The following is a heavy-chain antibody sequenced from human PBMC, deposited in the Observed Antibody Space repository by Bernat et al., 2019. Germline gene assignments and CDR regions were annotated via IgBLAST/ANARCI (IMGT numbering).Heavy chain of an antibody. CDR1: KFTFSGYG. D-gene: IGHD6-19*01. V-gene: IGHV3-33*06. CDR2: IWHDGSNE. Sequence: QVQLMESGGGVVQPGRSLRLSCEASKFTFSGYGMHWVRQAPGKGLEWVAVIWHDGSNENYADSVKGRFTISRDNSKNTLYLQMNSLRAEDTAVYYCAKVEGYSSGWLLDYWGQGTLVTVSS. J-gene: IGHJ4*02. CDR3: AKVEGYSSGWLLDY.